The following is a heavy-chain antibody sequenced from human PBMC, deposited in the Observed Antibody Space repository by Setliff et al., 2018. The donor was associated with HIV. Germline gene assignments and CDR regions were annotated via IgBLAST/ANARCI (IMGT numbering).Heavy chain of an antibody. V-gene: IGHV3-30*18. J-gene: IGHJ6*02. D-gene: IGHD4-17*01. CDR2: ISYDGSNK. CDR3: AKGINVGIYGDYRGVVYGMDV. Sequence: PGESLKISCAASGFTFSSYGMHWVRQAPGKGLEWVAVISYDGSNKYYADSVKGRFTISRDNSKNTLYLQMNSLRAEDTAVYYCAKGINVGIYGDYRGVVYGMDVWGQGTTVTVSS. CDR1: GFTFSSYG.